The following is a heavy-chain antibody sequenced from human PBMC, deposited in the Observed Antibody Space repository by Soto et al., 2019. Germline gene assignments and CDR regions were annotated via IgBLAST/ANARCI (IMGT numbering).Heavy chain of an antibody. Sequence: GGSLRLSCAASGFTFSSYSMNWVRQAPGKGLEWVSSISSSSSYIYYADSVKGRFTISRDNAKNSLYLQMNSLRAEDTAVYYCARAFTMVRGPKYNWFDPWGQGTLVTDS. J-gene: IGHJ5*02. CDR3: ARAFTMVRGPKYNWFDP. CDR2: ISSSSSYI. D-gene: IGHD3-10*01. V-gene: IGHV3-21*01. CDR1: GFTFSSYS.